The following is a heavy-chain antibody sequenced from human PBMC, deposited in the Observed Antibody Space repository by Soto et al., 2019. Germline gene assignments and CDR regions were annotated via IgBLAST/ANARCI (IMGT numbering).Heavy chain of an antibody. J-gene: IGHJ1*01. CDR1: GASVSSASYY. Sequence: QVQLQESGPGLVKPSGTLSLTCTVSGASVSSASYYWSWIRQPPGKGLEWIGYVYYSGSTNYNPSLNSRVTISVDTSKNQFFLKLSSVTAADTAVYYCARERPGIHWGQGTLVTVSS. CDR2: VYYSGST. D-gene: IGHD6-6*01. CDR3: ARERPGIH. V-gene: IGHV4-61*01.